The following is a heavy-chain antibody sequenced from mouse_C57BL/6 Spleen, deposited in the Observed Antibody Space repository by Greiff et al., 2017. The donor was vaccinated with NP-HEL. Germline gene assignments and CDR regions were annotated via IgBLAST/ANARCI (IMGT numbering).Heavy chain of an antibody. CDR2: ISAGGSYT. J-gene: IGHJ4*01. CDR3: ARSITGTGAMDY. D-gene: IGHD4-1*01. Sequence: DVMLVESGGGLVKPGGSLKLSCAASGFTFSSYAMSWVRQTPEQGLEWVGTISAGGSYTYYPDNVKGRFTISRDNAKNNLYLQMSHLKSEDTAMYYCARSITGTGAMDYWGQGTSVTVSS. V-gene: IGHV5-4*03. CDR1: GFTFSSYA.